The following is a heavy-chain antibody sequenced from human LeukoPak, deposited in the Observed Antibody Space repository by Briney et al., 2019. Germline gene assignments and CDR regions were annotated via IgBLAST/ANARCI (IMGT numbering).Heavy chain of an antibody. J-gene: IGHJ4*02. Sequence: GGSLRLSCAASGFTFSDYYMTWIRQAPGKGLEWVSYITSSGSTIYYADSVKGRFTISRDNAKNSLYLQMNSLRAEDTAAYYCARGSIVVVSEYYFDYWGQGTLVTVSS. CDR3: ARGSIVVVSEYYFDY. CDR2: ITSSGSTI. V-gene: IGHV3-11*04. D-gene: IGHD2-15*01. CDR1: GFTFSDYY.